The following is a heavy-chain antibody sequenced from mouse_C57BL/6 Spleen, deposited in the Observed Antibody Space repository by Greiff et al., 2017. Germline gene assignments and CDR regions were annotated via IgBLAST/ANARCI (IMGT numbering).Heavy chain of an antibody. D-gene: IGHD1-1*01. V-gene: IGHV1-81*01. CDR1: GYTFTSYG. J-gene: IGHJ1*03. CDR3: ARLDYGSSYWYFDV. Sequence: QVQLQQSGAELARPGASVKLSCKASGYTFTSYGISWVKQSTGQGLEWIGEIYPRSGNTYYNEKFKGKATLTADKSSSTAYMELRSLTSEDSAVYFCARLDYGSSYWYFDVWGTGTTVTVAA. CDR2: IYPRSGNT.